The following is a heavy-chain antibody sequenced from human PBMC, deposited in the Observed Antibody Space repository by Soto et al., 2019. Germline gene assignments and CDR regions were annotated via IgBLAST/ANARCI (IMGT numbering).Heavy chain of an antibody. CDR3: ARIRGQRPHERVFDY. Sequence: SETLSLTCTVSGGSVSSGSYYWSWIRQPPGKGLEWIGYIYYSGSTNYNPSLKSRVTISVDTSKNQFSLKLSSVTAADTAVYYCARIRGQRPHERVFDYWGQGTLVTVSS. J-gene: IGHJ4*02. CDR2: IYYSGST. CDR1: GGSVSSGSYY. D-gene: IGHD3-10*01. V-gene: IGHV4-61*01.